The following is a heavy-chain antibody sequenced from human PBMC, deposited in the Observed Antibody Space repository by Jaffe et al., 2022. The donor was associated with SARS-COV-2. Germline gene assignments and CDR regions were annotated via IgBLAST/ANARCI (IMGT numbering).Heavy chain of an antibody. J-gene: IGHJ6*02. CDR3: AKLYYGSGNFGGLDV. Sequence: EVQLLESGGVLVQPGGSLRLSCAASGFTFSSCGMSWVRQAPGKGLEWVSGISGGGSNIYYADSVKGRFAISRDNSKNTLYLQMNSLRADDTAIYYCAKLYYGSGNFGGLDVWGQGTTVTVSS. V-gene: IGHV3-23*01. CDR2: ISGGGSNI. D-gene: IGHD3-10*01. CDR1: GFTFSSCG.